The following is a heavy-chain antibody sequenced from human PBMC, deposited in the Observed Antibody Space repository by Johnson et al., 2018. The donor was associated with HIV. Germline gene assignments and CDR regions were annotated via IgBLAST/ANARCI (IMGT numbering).Heavy chain of an antibody. CDR1: GFTFSGSA. Sequence: VQLVESGGGLVQPGGSLKFSCAASGFTFSGSAMNWVRQASGKGLEWVGRIRSKVNTYATAYAAPVKGRFTITRDDSKNTAYLQMNSLRAEDTAVYYCARDGPTRLVGARGVFDAFDIWGQGTMVTVSS. V-gene: IGHV3-73*02. CDR3: ARDGPTRLVGARGVFDAFDI. J-gene: IGHJ3*02. D-gene: IGHD1-26*01. CDR2: IRSKVNTYAT.